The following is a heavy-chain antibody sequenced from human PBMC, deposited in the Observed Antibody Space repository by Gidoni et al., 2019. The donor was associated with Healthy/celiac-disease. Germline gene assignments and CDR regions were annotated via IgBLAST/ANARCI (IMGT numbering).Heavy chain of an antibody. CDR1: GFTFSSYE. CDR3: ARARWLQLPYFDY. V-gene: IGHV3-48*03. Sequence: EVQLVESGGGLVQPGGSLRLSCAASGFTFSSYEMNWVRQAPGKGLEWVSYISSSGSTIYYADSVKGRFTISRDNAKNSLYLQMNSLRAEDTAVYYCARARWLQLPYFDYWGQGTLVTVSS. CDR2: ISSSGSTI. D-gene: IGHD5-12*01. J-gene: IGHJ4*02.